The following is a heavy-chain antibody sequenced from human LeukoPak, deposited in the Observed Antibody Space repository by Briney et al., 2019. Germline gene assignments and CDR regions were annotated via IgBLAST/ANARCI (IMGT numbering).Heavy chain of an antibody. V-gene: IGHV3-30-3*01. CDR3: ARARCSSGREFDY. Sequence: PGGSLRLSCAASGFTFSSYAMHWVRQAPGKGLEWVAVISYDGSNKYYADSVKGRFTISRDNSKNTLYLQMNSLRAEDTAVYYCARARCSSGREFDYWGQGTLVTVSS. CDR1: GFTFSSYA. J-gene: IGHJ4*02. D-gene: IGHD6-19*01. CDR2: ISYDGSNK.